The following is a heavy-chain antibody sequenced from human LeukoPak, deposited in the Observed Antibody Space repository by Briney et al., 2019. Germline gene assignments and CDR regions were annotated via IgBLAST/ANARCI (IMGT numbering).Heavy chain of an antibody. CDR1: GFTFSDYY. V-gene: IGHV3-11*04. CDR3: TRDVRLRHKYYYMDV. Sequence: GGSLRLSCVASGFTFSDYYMSWIRQAPGKGLEWISYITNSGSTTFYADSVKGRFSISRDNANNSLFLQMNSLRAEDTAVYYCTRDVRLRHKYYYMDVWVKGTTVTVSS. D-gene: IGHD4-17*01. CDR2: ITNSGSTT. J-gene: IGHJ6*03.